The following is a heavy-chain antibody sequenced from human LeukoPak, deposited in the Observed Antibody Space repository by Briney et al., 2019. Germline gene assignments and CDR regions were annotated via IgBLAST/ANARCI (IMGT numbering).Heavy chain of an antibody. CDR1: GFTFSSYS. Sequence: GGSLRLSCAASGFTFSSYSMNWVRQAPGKGLEWVSHITASGXXMFXXDSVKXXXTISRDNAKNSLYLQMNSLRDEDTAVYYCASSGSYRFDYWGQGTLVTVSS. V-gene: IGHV3-48*02. CDR2: ITASGXXM. D-gene: IGHD1-26*01. J-gene: IGHJ4*02. CDR3: ASSGSYRFDY.